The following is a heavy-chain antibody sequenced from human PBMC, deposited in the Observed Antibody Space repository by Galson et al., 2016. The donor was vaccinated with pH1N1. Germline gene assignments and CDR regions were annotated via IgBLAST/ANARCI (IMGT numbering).Heavy chain of an antibody. Sequence: CAISGDSVSSNSAAWNWIRQSPSRGLEWLGRTYYRSKWYNDYAVSVKSRITINPDTSKNQFSLQLNSVAPEDTAVYYCARGGFYYDSSGPSCGMDVWGQGTTVTVSS. CDR3: ARGGFYYDSSGPSCGMDV. J-gene: IGHJ6*02. V-gene: IGHV6-1*01. CDR2: TYYRSKWYN. CDR1: GDSVSSNSAA. D-gene: IGHD3-22*01.